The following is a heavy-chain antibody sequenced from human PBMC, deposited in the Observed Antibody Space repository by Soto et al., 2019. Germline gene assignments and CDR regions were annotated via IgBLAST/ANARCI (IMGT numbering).Heavy chain of an antibody. CDR1: GDSVTSHY. J-gene: IGHJ4*02. CDR2: MHYTEFS. V-gene: IGHV4-59*02. CDR3: GAPDGIDWYDY. D-gene: IGHD3-9*01. Sequence: SETLSLTCSFSGDSVTSHYLTWIRQSPEKGLEWIAYMHYTEFSHYNPSHKSRLTISIDRSKNQITLQLTSVTVADTAEYYCGAPDGIDWYDYWGQGTLVTVSS.